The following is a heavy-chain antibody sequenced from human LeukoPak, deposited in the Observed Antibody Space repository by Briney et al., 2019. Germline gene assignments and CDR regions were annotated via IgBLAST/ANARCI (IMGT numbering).Heavy chain of an antibody. Sequence: SETLSLTCTVSGGSISSYYWSWIRQPPGKGLEWIGYIYTSGSTNYNPSLKSRVTISVDTSKNQFSLKLSSVTAADTAVYYCARSITIFGVVTDDDASDIWGQGTMVNVSS. CDR1: GGSISSYY. D-gene: IGHD3-3*01. V-gene: IGHV4-4*09. CDR3: ARSITIFGVVTDDDASDI. J-gene: IGHJ3*02. CDR2: IYTSGST.